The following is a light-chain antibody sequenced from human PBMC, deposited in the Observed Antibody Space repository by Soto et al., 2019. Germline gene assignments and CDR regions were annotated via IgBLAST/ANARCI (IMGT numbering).Light chain of an antibody. J-gene: IGKJ1*01. Sequence: EIVMTQSPATLSVSTGERATLSCRASQSVSSNLAWYQQKPGQAPRLLIYGASTRATGVPDRFTGSGSGTDFTLSISSLESEDFAVYYCQQYGSSTCTFGQGTKVDIK. CDR3: QQYGSSTCT. CDR1: QSVSSN. V-gene: IGKV3-15*01. CDR2: GAS.